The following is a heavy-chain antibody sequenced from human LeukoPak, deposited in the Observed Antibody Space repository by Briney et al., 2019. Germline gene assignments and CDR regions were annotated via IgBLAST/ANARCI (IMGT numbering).Heavy chain of an antibody. CDR2: IYPRDGST. J-gene: IGHJ4*02. Sequence: ASVKASRKASGYTFTSNYIHWVRQAPGQGLEWMGMIYPRDGSTSYAQKFQGRVTVTRDTSTSTVHMELSGLRSEDTAVYYGARDQEGFDYWGQGTLVTVSS. CDR1: GYTFTSNY. CDR3: ARDQEGFDY. V-gene: IGHV1-46*01.